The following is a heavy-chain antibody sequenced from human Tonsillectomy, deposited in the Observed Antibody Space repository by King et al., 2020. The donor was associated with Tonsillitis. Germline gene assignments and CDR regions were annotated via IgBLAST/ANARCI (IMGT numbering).Heavy chain of an antibody. J-gene: IGHJ4*02. CDR2: IKGKSDGGTP. V-gene: IGHV3-15*07. Sequence: VQLVESGGGLVEPGGSLTLSCEASGFTFDNAWMHWVRQAPGKGLEWVGRIKGKSDGGTPDYAAPVKGRFTISRDDSKNTLFVQMNSLKIEDTAVYYCLTDQGWGQGTLVTVSS. CDR1: GFTFDNAW. CDR3: LTDQG.